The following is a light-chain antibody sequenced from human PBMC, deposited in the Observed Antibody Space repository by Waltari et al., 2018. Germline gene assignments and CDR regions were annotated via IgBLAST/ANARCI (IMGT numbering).Light chain of an antibody. CDR1: SGSTSTTSY. V-gene: IGLV8-61*01. CDR2: KAN. J-gene: IGLJ3*02. Sequence: QTVVTQEPSLSVSPGGTATLTCALSSGSTSTTSYATWYQQTPDQAPRTLVYKANARSSGVPDRFSGSILGNTAALTITGAQADDESDYYCALYMGSGIWVFGGGTRLTVL. CDR3: ALYMGSGIWV.